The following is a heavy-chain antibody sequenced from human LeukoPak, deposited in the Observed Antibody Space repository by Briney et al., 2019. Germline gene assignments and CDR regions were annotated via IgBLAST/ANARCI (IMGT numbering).Heavy chain of an antibody. CDR2: IYSSGST. J-gene: IGHJ4*02. D-gene: IGHD6-19*01. CDR3: ASSVISAGRYFDY. Sequence: PSETLSLTFTGCRGSVSSGSYYWLWIRQPAGKALEWIGRIYSSGSTNYNPSLKSRVTISLDTSKNQFSLKLSSVTAADTAVYYCASSVISAGRYFDYWGQGTLVTVSS. V-gene: IGHV4-61*02. CDR1: RGSVSSGSYY.